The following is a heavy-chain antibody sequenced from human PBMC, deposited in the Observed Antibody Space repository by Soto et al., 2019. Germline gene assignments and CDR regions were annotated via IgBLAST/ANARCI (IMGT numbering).Heavy chain of an antibody. CDR1: GGSISSSSYY. Sequence: PSETLSLSCTVSGGSISSSSYYWGWIRQPPGKGLEWIGSIYYSGSTYYNPSLKSRVTISVDTSKNQFSLKLSSVTAADTAVYYCAISGEEEEPYSYYGMHVWGQGTTVTVS. J-gene: IGHJ6*02. CDR3: AISGEEEEPYSYYGMHV. CDR2: IYYSGST. V-gene: IGHV4-39*01. D-gene: IGHD1-26*01.